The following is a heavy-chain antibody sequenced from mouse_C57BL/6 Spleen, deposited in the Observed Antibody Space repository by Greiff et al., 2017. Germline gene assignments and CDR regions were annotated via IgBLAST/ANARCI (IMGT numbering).Heavy chain of an antibody. CDR2: IDPENGDT. Sequence: VQLKESGAELVRPGASVKLSCTASGFNIKDDYMHWVKQRPEQGLEWIGWIDPENGDTEYASKFQGKATITADTSSNTAYLQLSSLTSEDTAVYYCTGGTHFDYWGQGTTLTVSS. D-gene: IGHD2-14*01. V-gene: IGHV14-4*01. J-gene: IGHJ2*01. CDR1: GFNIKDDY. CDR3: TGGTHFDY.